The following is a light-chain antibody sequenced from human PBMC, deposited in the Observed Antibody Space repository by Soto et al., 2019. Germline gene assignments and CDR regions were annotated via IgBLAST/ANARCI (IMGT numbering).Light chain of an antibody. J-gene: IGLJ2*01. CDR3: LVSYSGARV. CDR2: DTD. V-gene: IGLV7-46*01. CDR1: NGAVTSGHY. Sequence: QAVVTQEPSLTVSPGGTVTLTCGSSNGAVTSGHYPYWFQQKPGQAPRTLIYDTDNKLSWTPARFSGSLLGDKAVLTLSGAQPEDEAEYYCLVSYSGARVFGGGTKLTVL.